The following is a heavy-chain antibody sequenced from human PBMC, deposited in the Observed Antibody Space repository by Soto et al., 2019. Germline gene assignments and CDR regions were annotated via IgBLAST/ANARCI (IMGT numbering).Heavy chain of an antibody. CDR1: GFTFSSYS. V-gene: IGHV3-48*01. CDR2: ISSSSSTI. Sequence: GGSLRLSCAASGFTFSSYSMNWVRQAPGKGLEWVSYISSSSSTIYYADSVKGRFTISRDNAKNTLYLQMNSLKTEDTAVYYCADYYASGSMTLDPWGPGTLVTVSS. J-gene: IGHJ5*02. D-gene: IGHD3-10*01. CDR3: ADYYASGSMTLDP.